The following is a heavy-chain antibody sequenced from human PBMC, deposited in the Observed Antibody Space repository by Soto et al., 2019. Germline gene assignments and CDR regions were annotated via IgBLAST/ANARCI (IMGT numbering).Heavy chain of an antibody. V-gene: IGHV3-30*18. CDR2: ISYDGSNK. CDR3: AKRTQLWFGELLRYGMDV. D-gene: IGHD3-10*01. J-gene: IGHJ6*02. CDR1: GFTFSSYG. Sequence: QVQLVESGGGVVQPGRSLRLSCAASGFTFSSYGMHWVRQAPGKGLEWVAVISYDGSNKYYADSVKGRFTISRDNSKNTLYLQMNSLRAEDTAVYYCAKRTQLWFGELLRYGMDVWGQGTTVTVSS.